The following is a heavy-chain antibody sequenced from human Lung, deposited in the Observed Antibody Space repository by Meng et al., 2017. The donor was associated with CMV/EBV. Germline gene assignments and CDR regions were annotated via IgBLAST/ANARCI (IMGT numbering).Heavy chain of an antibody. CDR3: LRRSGGSV. V-gene: IGHV4-4*02. CDR2: IPHRGSS. J-gene: IGHJ1*01. D-gene: IGHD3-10*01. CDR1: GDSITNHNW. Sequence: QVPLGGSGPALVKPSGTLSLTCAVSGDSITNHNWWAWVRQPPGKGLEWIGEIPHRGSSAYNPSLKSRVSMSIDKSKNQFSLKLTSVTAADTAVYHCLRRSGGSVWGQGTLVTVSS.